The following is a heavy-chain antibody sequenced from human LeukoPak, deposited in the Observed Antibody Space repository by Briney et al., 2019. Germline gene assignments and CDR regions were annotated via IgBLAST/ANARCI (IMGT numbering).Heavy chain of an antibody. CDR1: GGTFSSYA. V-gene: IGHV1-69*13. CDR2: IIPIFGTA. Sequence: SVKVSCEASGGTFSSYAISWVRQAPGQGLEWMGRIIPIFGTANYAQKFQGRVTVTADESTSTAYMELSSLRSEDTAVYYCARDQGAYYYGSGSYYLNAFDIWGQGTMVTVSS. CDR3: ARDQGAYYYGSGSYYLNAFDI. J-gene: IGHJ3*02. D-gene: IGHD3-10*01.